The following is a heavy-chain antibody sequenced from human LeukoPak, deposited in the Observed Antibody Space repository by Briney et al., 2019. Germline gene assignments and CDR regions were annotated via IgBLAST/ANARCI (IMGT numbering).Heavy chain of an antibody. J-gene: IGHJ5*02. V-gene: IGHV1-2*02. CDR3: ARAESVVPASMDWFDP. CDR2: INPNSGGT. CDR1: GYTFTGYY. Sequence: ASVKVSCKASGYTFTGYYMHWVRQAPGQGLEWMGWINPNSGGTNYAQKFQGRVTMTRDTSISTAYMELSRLRSDDAAVYYCARAESVVPASMDWFDPWGQGTLVTVSS. D-gene: IGHD2-2*01.